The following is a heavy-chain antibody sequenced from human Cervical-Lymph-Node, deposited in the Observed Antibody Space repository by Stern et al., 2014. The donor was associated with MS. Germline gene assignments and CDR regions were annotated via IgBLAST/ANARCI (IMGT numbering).Heavy chain of an antibody. J-gene: IGHJ4*02. CDR1: GGSIRSGGHY. D-gene: IGHD6-13*01. CDR2: IYYSGST. Sequence: QLQLQESGPGLVRPSQTLSLICTVSGGSIRSGGHYCSWIRQHPGAGLEWIGYIYYSGSTFYNPSLKSRVNISLDTSKNQFSLKMNSVTAADTAVYYCALLGGVAADLPPDQWGQGTLVTVSS. CDR3: ALLGGVAADLPPDQ. V-gene: IGHV4-31*03.